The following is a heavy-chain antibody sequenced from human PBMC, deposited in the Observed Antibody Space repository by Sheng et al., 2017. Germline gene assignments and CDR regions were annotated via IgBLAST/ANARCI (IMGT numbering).Heavy chain of an antibody. V-gene: IGHV3-74*01. J-gene: IGHJ6*03. CDR3: ARAVASARYYYYYHMDV. CDR2: IHSDGRST. CDR1: GSTFSGHW. Sequence: EVQLVQSGGGLVQPGGSLRLSCTASGSTFSGHWMHWVRQAPGKGLVWVSRIHSDGRSTSYADSVKGRFTISRDSAKNTVFLQMNSLRAEDTAVYYCARAVASARYYYYYHMDVWGQGTTVTVSS. D-gene: IGHD2-15*01.